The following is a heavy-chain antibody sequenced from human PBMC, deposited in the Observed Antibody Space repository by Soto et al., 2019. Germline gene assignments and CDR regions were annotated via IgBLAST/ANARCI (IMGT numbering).Heavy chain of an antibody. CDR2: ISSSSSTI. J-gene: IGHJ4*02. V-gene: IGHV3-48*01. CDR1: GFTFSSYS. CDR3: ARGAYYYDSSGLSY. Sequence: PGGSLRLSCAASGFTFSSYSMNWVRQAPGKGLEWVSYISSSSSTIYYADNVKGRFTISRDNAKNSLYLQMNSLRAEDTAVYYCARGAYYYDSSGLSYWGQGT. D-gene: IGHD3-22*01.